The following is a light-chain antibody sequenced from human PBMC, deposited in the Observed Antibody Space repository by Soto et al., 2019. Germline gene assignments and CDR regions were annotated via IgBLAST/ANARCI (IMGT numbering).Light chain of an antibody. J-gene: IGKJ4*01. CDR2: AAS. V-gene: IGKV3-11*01. CDR3: QQRSNWPPGLT. CDR1: QSVRGY. Sequence: EIVLTQSPATLSLSPGERATLSCRASQSVRGYLAWYQQKPGQAPRLLIYAASNRATGIPARFSGSGSGTDFTLTISSLEPEDFAVYYCQQRSNWPPGLTFGGGTKAEIK.